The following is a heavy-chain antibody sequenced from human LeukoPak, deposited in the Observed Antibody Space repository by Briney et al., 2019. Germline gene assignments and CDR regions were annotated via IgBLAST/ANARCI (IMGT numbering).Heavy chain of an antibody. Sequence: PGRSLRLSCAASGFTFSSYAMSWVRQAPGKGLEWVSIVSGSGSSTYYADSVKGRFTSTRDSSKNTLYLQMNSLRADDTAVYYCAKGVNWGTLTPSDYWGQGTLVTVSS. CDR3: AKGVNWGTLTPSDY. V-gene: IGHV3-23*01. CDR1: GFTFSSYA. D-gene: IGHD7-27*01. CDR2: VSGSGSST. J-gene: IGHJ4*02.